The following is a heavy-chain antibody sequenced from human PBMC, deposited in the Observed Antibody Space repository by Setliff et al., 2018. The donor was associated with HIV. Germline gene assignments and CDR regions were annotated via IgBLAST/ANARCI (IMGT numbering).Heavy chain of an antibody. V-gene: IGHV3-7*01. CDR1: GFTFSSAW. D-gene: IGHD2-2*01. CDR3: ARDTMPCSINCHVDAFDI. J-gene: IGHJ3*02. CDR2: ISPDGSAT. Sequence: GGSLRLSCAASGFTFSSAWMGWVRQAPAKGLEWVANISPDGSATYYVDSVKGRFTISRDNAKNSLYLQLNSLRVDDTATYFCARDTMPCSINCHVDAFDIWGQGTMVTVSS.